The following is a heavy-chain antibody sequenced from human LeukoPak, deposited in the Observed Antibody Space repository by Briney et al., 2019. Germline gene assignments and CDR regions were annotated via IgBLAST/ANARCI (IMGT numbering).Heavy chain of an antibody. CDR1: GYTFTSYD. Sequence: ASVKVSCKASGYTFTSYDINWVRQVTGQGLEWMGWMNPNSGNTGYAQKFQGRVTMTRNTSISTAYMELSSLRSEDTAVYYCARRSVETRLTKTYYDFWSGYSVNWFDPWGQGTLVTVSS. CDR2: MNPNSGNT. CDR3: ARRSVETRLTKTYYDFWSGYSVNWFDP. D-gene: IGHD3-3*01. V-gene: IGHV1-8*01. J-gene: IGHJ5*02.